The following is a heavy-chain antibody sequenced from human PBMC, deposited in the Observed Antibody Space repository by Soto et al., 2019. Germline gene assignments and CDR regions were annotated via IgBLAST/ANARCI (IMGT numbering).Heavy chain of an antibody. CDR3: ARAGKPAAYYYYMDV. CDR1: GGSISSYY. Sequence: PSETLSLTCTVSGGSISSYYWSWIRQPPGKGLEWIGYIYYSGSTNYNPSLKSRVTISVDTSKNQFSLKLSSVTAADTAVYYCARAGKPAAYYYYMDVWGKGTTVTVYS. D-gene: IGHD2-2*01. J-gene: IGHJ6*03. V-gene: IGHV4-59*01. CDR2: IYYSGST.